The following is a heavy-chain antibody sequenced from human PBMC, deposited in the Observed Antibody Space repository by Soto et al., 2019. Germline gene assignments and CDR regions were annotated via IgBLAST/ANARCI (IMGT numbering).Heavy chain of an antibody. J-gene: IGHJ4*02. CDR1: GLTLSRYG. V-gene: IGHV3-30*18. Sequence: GGSLRLSCVGSGLTLSRYGMHWVRQPPGKGLEWVALISDDGDKRYYADSVRGRLIISRDNSKDTLYLQMNSLGPDDTAVYFCAKARVRILGAKSLVYWDPGTLLSV. D-gene: IGHD1-26*01. CDR3: AKARVRILGAKSLVY. CDR2: ISDDGDKR.